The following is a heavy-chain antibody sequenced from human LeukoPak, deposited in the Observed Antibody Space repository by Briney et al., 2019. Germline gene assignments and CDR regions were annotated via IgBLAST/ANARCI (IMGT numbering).Heavy chain of an antibody. CDR3: AMAYNYGMDI. Sequence: PGGSLRLSCAASGFTFRNFWMIWVRLAPGKGLEWAANINHDGSERYYLDSVRGRFTISRDNAKNSLNLQMNSLRAEDTAVYYCAMAYNYGMDIWGQGTAVAVSS. V-gene: IGHV3-7*03. CDR1: GFTFRNFW. CDR2: INHDGSER. J-gene: IGHJ6*02.